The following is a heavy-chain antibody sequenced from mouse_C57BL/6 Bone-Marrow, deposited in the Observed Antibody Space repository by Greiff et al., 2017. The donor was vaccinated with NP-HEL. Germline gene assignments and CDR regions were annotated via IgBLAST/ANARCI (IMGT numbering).Heavy chain of an antibody. CDR2: INPNNGGT. CDR3: ARRGYGNYAFDY. V-gene: IGHV1-22*01. Sequence: EVQLVESGPELVKPGASVKMSCKASGYTFTDYNMHWVKQSHGKSLEWIGYINPNNGGTSYNQKFKGKATLTVNKSSSTAYMELRSLTSEDSAVYYCARRGYGNYAFDYWGQGTTLTVSS. D-gene: IGHD2-10*02. CDR1: GYTFTDYN. J-gene: IGHJ2*01.